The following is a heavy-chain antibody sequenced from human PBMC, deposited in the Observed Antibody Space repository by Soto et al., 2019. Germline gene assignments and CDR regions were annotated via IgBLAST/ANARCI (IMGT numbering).Heavy chain of an antibody. J-gene: IGHJ4*02. CDR2: INHSGST. V-gene: IGHV4-34*01. Sequence: QVQLQQWGAGLLKPSETLSLTCAVYGGSFSGYYWSWIRQPPGKGLEWSGEINHSGSTNYNPSLKSRVTISVDTSKNQFSLKLSSVTAADTAVYYCARDEEQQLADFDYWGQGTLVTVSS. D-gene: IGHD6-13*01. CDR3: ARDEEQQLADFDY. CDR1: GGSFSGYY.